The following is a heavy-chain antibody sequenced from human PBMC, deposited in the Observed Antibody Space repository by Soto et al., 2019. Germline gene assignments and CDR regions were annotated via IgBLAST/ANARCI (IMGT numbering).Heavy chain of an antibody. CDR3: ARDLPFDY. J-gene: IGHJ4*02. CDR2: ISSTIGYI. V-gene: IGHV3-21*02. CDR1: GFIFSSYS. Sequence: EVQLVESGGGLVKPGGSLRLSCSASGFIFSSYSMTWVRQAPGKGLEWVSSISSTIGYIYYGDSVKGRFTISRDNAKNSLYLQMNSLRAEDTALYYCARDLPFDYWGQGTLVTVSS.